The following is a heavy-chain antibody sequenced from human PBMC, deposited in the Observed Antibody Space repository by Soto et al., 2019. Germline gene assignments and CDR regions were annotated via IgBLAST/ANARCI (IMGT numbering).Heavy chain of an antibody. Sequence: QVQLVESGGGVVQPGRSLRLSCAASGFTLSSYGMHWVRQAPGEGLEWVAIISFDGSNKYYADSVKGRFTISRDNAKNTLYLQMNSLRAEDTAVYYCAKGVQPWLGVADYWGQGTLVTVSS. CDR2: ISFDGSNK. CDR3: AKGVQPWLGVADY. V-gene: IGHV3-30*18. CDR1: GFTLSSYG. D-gene: IGHD5-12*01. J-gene: IGHJ4*02.